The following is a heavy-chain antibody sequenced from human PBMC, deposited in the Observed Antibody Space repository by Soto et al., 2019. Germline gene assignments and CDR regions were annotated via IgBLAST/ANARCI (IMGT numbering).Heavy chain of an antibody. V-gene: IGHV3-33*01. Sequence: QVQLVESGGGVVQPGRSLRLSCAASGFTFSSYGMHWVRQAPGKGLVWVAVIWCDGSNKYYADSVKGRFTISRDNSKNTLYLQMNSLRAEDTAVYYCASSAARNYYYYYYGMDVWGQGTTVTFSS. CDR3: ASSAARNYYYYYYGMDV. J-gene: IGHJ6*02. D-gene: IGHD3-10*01. CDR1: GFTFSSYG. CDR2: IWCDGSNK.